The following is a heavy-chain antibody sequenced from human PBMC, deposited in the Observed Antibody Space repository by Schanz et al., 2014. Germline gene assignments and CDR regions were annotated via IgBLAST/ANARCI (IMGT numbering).Heavy chain of an antibody. V-gene: IGHV3-33*03. CDR1: GFTFSSYG. D-gene: IGHD3-3*01. CDR2: IWYDGSNE. CDR3: ARFLARYQYYGVDV. Sequence: QVQLVESGGGVVQPGRSLRLSCAASGFTFSSYGMHWVRQSPGKGLEWVALIWYDGSNEYYADSVKGRFTISRDNAKNSLYLQMNSLRAEDTAVYYCARFLARYQYYGVDVWGQGTTVIVSS. J-gene: IGHJ6*02.